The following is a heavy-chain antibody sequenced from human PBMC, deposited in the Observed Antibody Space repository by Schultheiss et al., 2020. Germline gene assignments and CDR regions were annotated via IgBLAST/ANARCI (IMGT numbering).Heavy chain of an antibody. J-gene: IGHJ4*02. Sequence: GGSLRLSCAASGFTFSSYGMHWVRQAPGKGLEWVAVIWYDGSNKYYADSVKGRFTISRDNSKNTLYLQMNSLRAEDTAVYYCARDGYPYYYDSRGYDYWGQGTLVTVSS. D-gene: IGHD3-22*01. CDR3: ARDGYPYYYDSRGYDY. V-gene: IGHV3-33*01. CDR1: GFTFSSYG. CDR2: IWYDGSNK.